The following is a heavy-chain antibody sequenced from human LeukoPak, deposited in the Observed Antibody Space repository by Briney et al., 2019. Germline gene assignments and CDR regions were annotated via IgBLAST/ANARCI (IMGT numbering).Heavy chain of an antibody. V-gene: IGHV1-8*01. J-gene: IGHJ5*02. Sequence: ASVKVSCKASGYTFTSYGINWVRQATGQGLEWMGWMNPNSGNTGYAQKFQGRVTMTRNTSISTAYMELSSLRSEDTAVYYCARDGSLLWFGELFPRWFDPWGQGTLVTVSS. CDR1: GYTFTSYG. CDR2: MNPNSGNT. D-gene: IGHD3-10*01. CDR3: ARDGSLLWFGELFPRWFDP.